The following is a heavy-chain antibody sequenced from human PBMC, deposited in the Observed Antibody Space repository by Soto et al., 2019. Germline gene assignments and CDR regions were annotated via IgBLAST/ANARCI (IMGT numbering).Heavy chain of an antibody. D-gene: IGHD6-13*01. CDR3: ARTYSSSWSPFEY. CDR1: GGSFSGYY. J-gene: IGHJ4*02. V-gene: IGHV4-34*01. CDR2: INQSGST. Sequence: QVQLQQWGAGLLKPSETLSLTCAVYGGSFSGYYWSWIRQPPGKGLEWIGEINQSGSTNYNPSLTSRVTISVDTSKNQFSLKLSSVTAADTAVHYCARTYSSSWSPFEYWGQGTLVTVSS.